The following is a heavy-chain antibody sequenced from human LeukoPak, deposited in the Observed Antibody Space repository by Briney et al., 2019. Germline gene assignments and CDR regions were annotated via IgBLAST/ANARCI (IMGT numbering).Heavy chain of an antibody. D-gene: IGHD3-10*02. CDR1: GFTFRSYA. CDR3: AELGITMIGGV. J-gene: IGHJ6*04. CDR2: ISYDGSNK. Sequence: GGSLRLSCAASGFTFRSYAMHWVRQAPGKGLEWEAAISYDGSNKKYADSVKGRFTISRDNSKNTVYLQMNSLRAEDTAVYYCAELGITMIGGVWGKGTTVTISS. V-gene: IGHV3-30*04.